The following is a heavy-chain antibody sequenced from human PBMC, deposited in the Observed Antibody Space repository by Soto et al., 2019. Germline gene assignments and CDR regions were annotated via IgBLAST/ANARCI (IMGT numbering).Heavy chain of an antibody. CDR3: TREAGYCSRTSCYRRAFDS. CDR2: INTDGGIT. J-gene: IGHJ3*02. D-gene: IGHD2-2*01. CDR1: GFTFSSHW. Sequence: EVQLVESGGDLVQPGGSLRLSCAASGFTFSSHWMHWVRRVPGKGLVWVSHINTDGGITGYADSVKGRFTISRDNAKNTLYLQMNGLRVEDTSVYYCTREAGYCSRTSCYRRAFDSWGQGPMVTVSS. V-gene: IGHV3-74*01.